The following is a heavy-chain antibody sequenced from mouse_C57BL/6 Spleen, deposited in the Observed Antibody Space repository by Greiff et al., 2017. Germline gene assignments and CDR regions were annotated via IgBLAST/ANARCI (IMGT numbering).Heavy chain of an antibody. J-gene: IGHJ2*01. CDR2: ISYDGSN. CDR1: GYSITSGYY. Sequence: DVKLQESGPGLVKPSQSLSLTCSVTGYSITSGYYWNWIRQFPGNKLEWMGYISYDGSNNYNPSLKNRISITRDTSKNQFFLKLNSVTTEDTATYYCARDGGYGFDYWGQGTTLTVSS. V-gene: IGHV3-6*01. D-gene: IGHD2-2*01. CDR3: ARDGGYGFDY.